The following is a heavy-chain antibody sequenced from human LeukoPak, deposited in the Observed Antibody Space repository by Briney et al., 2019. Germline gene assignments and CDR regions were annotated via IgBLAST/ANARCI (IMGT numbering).Heavy chain of an antibody. CDR2: INHSGST. J-gene: IGHJ4*02. V-gene: IGHV4-34*01. CDR3: AKRYYYDSSGYPKGNYFDY. D-gene: IGHD3-22*01. CDR1: GGSFSGYY. Sequence: SETLSLTCAVYGGSFSGYYRSWIRQPPGKGLEWIGEINHSGSTNYNPSLKSRVTISVDTSKNQFSLKLSSVTAADTAVYYCAKRYYYDSSGYPKGNYFDYWGQGTLVTVSS.